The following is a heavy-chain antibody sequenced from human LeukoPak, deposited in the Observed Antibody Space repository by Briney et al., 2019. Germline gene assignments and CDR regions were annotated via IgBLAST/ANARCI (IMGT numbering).Heavy chain of an antibody. CDR2: LSSSGGST. J-gene: IGHJ4*02. CDR3: AKGSCSRTSCYRVDS. Sequence: PGGSLRLSCAASGFTFSSYAMSWVRQPPGKGLEWVSGLSSSGGSTYYADSVKGRFSISRDNSKNTLYLQMNSLRAEDTAVFYCAKGSCSRTSCYRVDSWGQGTLVTVSS. V-gene: IGHV3-23*01. D-gene: IGHD2-2*02. CDR1: GFTFSSYA.